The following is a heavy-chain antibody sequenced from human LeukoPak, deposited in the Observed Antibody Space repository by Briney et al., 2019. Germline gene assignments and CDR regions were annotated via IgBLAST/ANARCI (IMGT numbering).Heavy chain of an antibody. CDR2: IYSGGST. J-gene: IGHJ4*02. V-gene: IGHV3-53*01. Sequence: PGGSLRLSCVASGFTFSGYTMNWVRQAPGKGLEWVSVIYSGGSTYYADSVKGRFTISRDNSKNTLYLQMNSLRAEDTAVYYCARGQLAIAARLFDYWGQGTLVTVSS. CDR1: GFTFSGYT. D-gene: IGHD6-6*01. CDR3: ARGQLAIAARLFDY.